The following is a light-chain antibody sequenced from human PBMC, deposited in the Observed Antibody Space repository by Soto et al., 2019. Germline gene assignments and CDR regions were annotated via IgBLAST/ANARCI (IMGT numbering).Light chain of an antibody. J-gene: IGKJ5*01. Sequence: EIVFTHSPGTLSLSPCEGATLSSSARQIVTSSQLAWYQQKPGQAPRLLVFGASSRVLGIPDRFSGSGSGTDFTLTISRLEPEDYAVYYCHHYGSSPLTFGQGTRLEIK. CDR1: QIVTSSQ. CDR3: HHYGSSPLT. CDR2: GAS. V-gene: IGKV3-20*01.